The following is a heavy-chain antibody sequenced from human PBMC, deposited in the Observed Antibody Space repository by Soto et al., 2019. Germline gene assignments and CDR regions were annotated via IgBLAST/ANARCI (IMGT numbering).Heavy chain of an antibody. CDR3: ARTASDCISTSCYAGYYYYGMDV. CDR2: IYYSGST. CDR1: GGSISSSSYY. Sequence: QLQLQESGPGLVKPSETLSLTCTVSGGSISSSSYYWGWIRQPPGKGLEWIGSIYYSGSTYYNPSLKSRVTISVDTSKNQFSLKLSSVTAADTAVYYCARTASDCISTSCYAGYYYYGMDVW. D-gene: IGHD2-2*01. V-gene: IGHV4-39*01. J-gene: IGHJ6*01.